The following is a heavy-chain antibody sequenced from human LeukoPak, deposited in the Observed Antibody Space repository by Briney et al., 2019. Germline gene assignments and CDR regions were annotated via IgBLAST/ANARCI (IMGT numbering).Heavy chain of an antibody. V-gene: IGHV4-34*01. CDR3: ARGMATRKRQYYYYYMDV. J-gene: IGHJ6*03. CDR1: GGSFGGYY. D-gene: IGHD5-12*01. Sequence: SETLSLTCAVYGGSFGGYYWSWIRQPPGKGLEWIGEINHSGSTNYNPSLKSRVTILVDTSKNQFSLKLSSVTAADTAVYYCARGMATRKRQYYYYYMDVWGKGTTVTVSS. CDR2: INHSGST.